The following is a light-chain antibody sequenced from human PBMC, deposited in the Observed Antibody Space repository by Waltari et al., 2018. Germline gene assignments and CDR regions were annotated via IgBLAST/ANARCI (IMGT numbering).Light chain of an antibody. CDR2: DTS. Sequence: DIVLTQSPAILSLSPGERASLSCRASQSVTNYLAWYQQKPGQAPRLLIYDTSNRATSIPARFSSSGFGTDFTLTISSLEPEDFAVYYCQQRRDWPLTFGGGTKVEIK. CDR3: QQRRDWPLT. V-gene: IGKV3-11*01. J-gene: IGKJ4*01. CDR1: QSVTNY.